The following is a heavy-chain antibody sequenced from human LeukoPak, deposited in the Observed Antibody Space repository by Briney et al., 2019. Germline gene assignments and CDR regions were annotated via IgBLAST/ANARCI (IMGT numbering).Heavy chain of an antibody. V-gene: IGHV3-20*04. CDR3: AKGGGYEAQYYYCYLDV. D-gene: IGHD5-12*01. CDR2: ITWNGGST. Sequence: GGSLRLSCAASGFTFSSYAMSWVRQAPGKGLEWVSSITWNGGSTIYADSAKGRFTISRDNAKNSLYLQMNSLRAEDTAVYYCAKGGGYEAQYYYCYLDVWGKGTTVTISS. CDR1: GFTFSSYA. J-gene: IGHJ6*03.